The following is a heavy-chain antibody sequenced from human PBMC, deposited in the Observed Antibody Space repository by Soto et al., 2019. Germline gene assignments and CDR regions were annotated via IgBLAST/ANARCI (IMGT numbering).Heavy chain of an antibody. CDR2: VSGRGANT. D-gene: IGHD6-19*01. CDR3: AKDRGGFANGWEYFDF. V-gene: IGHV3-23*04. J-gene: IGHJ4*02. Sequence: DVQLVESGGGFVQPGGSLRVSCAASGFTFSSYTMGWVRQAPGKGLEWVSSVSGRGANTYYADSVKGRFTISRDNSKNTLYLQMNNLRGEDTAVYYCAKDRGGFANGWEYFDFCGQGTLVIVSS. CDR1: GFTFSSYT.